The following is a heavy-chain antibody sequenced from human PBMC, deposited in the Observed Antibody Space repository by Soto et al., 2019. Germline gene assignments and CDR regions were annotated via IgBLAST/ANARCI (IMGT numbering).Heavy chain of an antibody. CDR3: AKHSMKYYYDSSGSESDY. Sequence: GGSLRLSCAASGFTFSSYAMSWVRQAPGKGLEWVSAISGSGGSTYYADSVKGRFTISRDNSKNTLYLQMNSLRAEDTAVYYCAKHSMKYYYDSSGSESDYWGQGTLVTVSS. J-gene: IGHJ4*02. D-gene: IGHD3-22*01. V-gene: IGHV3-23*01. CDR1: GFTFSSYA. CDR2: ISGSGGST.